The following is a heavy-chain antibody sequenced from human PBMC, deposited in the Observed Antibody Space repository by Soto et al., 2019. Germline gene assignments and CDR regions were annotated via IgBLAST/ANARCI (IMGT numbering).Heavy chain of an antibody. D-gene: IGHD3-22*01. J-gene: IGHJ4*02. Sequence: GGYLRLSCAASGFTFSNAWMSWVRQAPGKGLEWVGRIKSKTDGGTTDYAAPVKGRFTISRDDSKNTLYLQMNSLKTEDTAVYYCTTDPYYYDSSGFDYWGQGTLVTVSS. CDR3: TTDPYYYDSSGFDY. CDR1: GFTFSNAW. V-gene: IGHV3-15*01. CDR2: IKSKTDGGTT.